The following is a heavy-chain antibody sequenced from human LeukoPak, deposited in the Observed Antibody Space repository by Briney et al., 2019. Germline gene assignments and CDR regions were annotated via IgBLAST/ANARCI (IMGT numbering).Heavy chain of an antibody. CDR1: GFTFSNYW. CDR2: IKSDGSRT. Sequence: PGGSLRLSCAASGFTFSNYWMHWVRQAPGKGLVWVSRIKSDGSRTDYADSVKGRFTISRDNAKNTLYLQMNSLRAEDTAEYYCARELPFDYWGQGTLVTVSS. J-gene: IGHJ4*02. CDR3: ARELPFDY. D-gene: IGHD2-15*01. V-gene: IGHV3-74*01.